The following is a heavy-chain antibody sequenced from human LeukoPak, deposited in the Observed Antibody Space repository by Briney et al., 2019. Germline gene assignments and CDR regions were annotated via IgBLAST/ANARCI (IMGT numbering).Heavy chain of an antibody. V-gene: IGHV1-18*01. D-gene: IGHD6-6*01. CDR1: GYTFTSYG. J-gene: IGHJ3*02. Sequence: ASVKVSCKASGYTFTSYGISWVRQAPGQGLEWMGWISAYNGNTNYAQKLQGRVTMTTDTSTSTAYMELRSLRSDDTAVYYCASTRVGIAARHDAFDIWGQGTMVTVSS. CDR2: ISAYNGNT. CDR3: ASTRVGIAARHDAFDI.